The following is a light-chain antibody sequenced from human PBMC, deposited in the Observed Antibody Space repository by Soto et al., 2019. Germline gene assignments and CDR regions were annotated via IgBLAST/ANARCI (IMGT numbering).Light chain of an antibody. J-gene: IGKJ1*01. Sequence: EIVMTQSPATLSASLGERATLSCRASQSVSSNLAWYQQKPGQAPRLLIYDASTMATGTPARFSGSGSGTAFTLTISSLQSEDFAVYYCQQYNNWPRTFGQGTNVEIK. V-gene: IGKV3-15*01. CDR1: QSVSSN. CDR3: QQYNNWPRT. CDR2: DAS.